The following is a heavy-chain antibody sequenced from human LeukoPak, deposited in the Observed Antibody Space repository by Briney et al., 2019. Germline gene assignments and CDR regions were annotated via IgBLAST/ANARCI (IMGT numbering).Heavy chain of an antibody. V-gene: IGHV1-3*01. D-gene: IGHD2-2*01. CDR1: GYTFTSYA. CDR3: ARGAGSVVEAITWFDP. CDR2: INVGNGYT. Sequence: ASVKVSCKASGYTFTSYAIHWVRQAPGQRPEWMGWINVGNGYTKSSQKFQGRVTITRDASASTVYMELSSLRSEDTAVYYCARGAGSVVEAITWFDPWGQGALVTVSS. J-gene: IGHJ5*02.